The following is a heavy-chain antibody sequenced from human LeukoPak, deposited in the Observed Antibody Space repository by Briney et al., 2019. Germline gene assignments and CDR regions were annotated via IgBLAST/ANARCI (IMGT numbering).Heavy chain of an antibody. CDR1: GGTFSSYA. CDR3: ASTVTRIGFGFDY. V-gene: IGHV1-69*05. D-gene: IGHD4-17*01. Sequence: SVKVSCKASGGTFSSYAISWVRQAPGQGLEWMGGIIPIFGTANYAQKFQGRVTITTDESTSTAYMELSSLRSEDTAVYYCASTVTRIGFGFDYWGQGTLVTVSS. J-gene: IGHJ4*02. CDR2: IIPIFGTA.